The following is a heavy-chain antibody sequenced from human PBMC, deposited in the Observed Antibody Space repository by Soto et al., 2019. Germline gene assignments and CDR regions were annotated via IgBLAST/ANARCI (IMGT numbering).Heavy chain of an antibody. V-gene: IGHV1-69*01. J-gene: IGHJ4*02. D-gene: IGHD3-22*01. CDR1: GGTFSSYA. CDR2: LIPIFGTA. CDR3: ARDQYYYDSSGYYYEDY. Sequence: QVQLVQSGAEVKKPGSSVKVSCKASGGTFSSYAISWVRQAPGQGLEWMGGLIPIFGTANYAQKFQGRVTITADESTSTAYMELSSLRSEDTAVYYCARDQYYYDSSGYYYEDYWGQGTLVTVSS.